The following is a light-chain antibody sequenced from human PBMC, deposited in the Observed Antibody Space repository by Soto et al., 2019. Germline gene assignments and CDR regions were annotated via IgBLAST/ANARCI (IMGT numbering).Light chain of an antibody. Sequence: EIVLTQSPATLSLSPGERAALSCRASQSVSSYFAWYQQKPGQAPRLLIYDASKRAPGIPARFSGSGSGTEFTLTISSLEPDDFAIYYCQQRSKWPSTFGAWTKVEMK. J-gene: IGKJ4*01. CDR1: QSVSSY. V-gene: IGKV3-11*01. CDR3: QQRSKWPST. CDR2: DAS.